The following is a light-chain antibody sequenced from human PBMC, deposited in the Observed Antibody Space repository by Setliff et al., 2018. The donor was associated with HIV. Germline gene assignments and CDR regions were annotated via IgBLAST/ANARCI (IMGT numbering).Light chain of an antibody. Sequence: QSALTQPPSVSGSPGQSVTISCTGTSSDVGSYNRVSWYQQPPGTAPKLMIYEVNNRPSGVPDRFSGSKSGNTASLTISGLQAEDEADYYCSSYTSISTYGVGTGTKGTVL. CDR3: SSYTSISTYG. CDR2: EVN. V-gene: IGLV2-18*02. CDR1: SSDVGSYNR. J-gene: IGLJ1*01.